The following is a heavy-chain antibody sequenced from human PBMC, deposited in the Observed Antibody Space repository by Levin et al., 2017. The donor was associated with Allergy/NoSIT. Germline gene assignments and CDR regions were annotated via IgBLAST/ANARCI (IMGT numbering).Heavy chain of an antibody. V-gene: IGHV3-30-3*01. Sequence: SCAASGFTFSSYAMHWVRQAPGKGLEWVAVISYDGSNKYYADSVKGRFTISRDNSKNTLYLQMNSLRAEDTAVYYCARDYDSSGNYFDYWGQGTLVTVSS. J-gene: IGHJ4*02. CDR2: ISYDGSNK. CDR3: ARDYDSSGNYFDY. CDR1: GFTFSSYA. D-gene: IGHD3-22*01.